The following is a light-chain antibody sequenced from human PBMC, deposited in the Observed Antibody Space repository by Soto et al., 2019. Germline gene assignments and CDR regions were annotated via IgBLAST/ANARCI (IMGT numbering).Light chain of an antibody. V-gene: IGKV3-11*01. J-gene: IGKJ1*01. CDR3: HQRNKWRT. CDR1: QSVSNY. Sequence: DIVLTQSPATLSLSPGERATLSCRASQSVSNYLAWYQQKPGKAPRLLIYDASNRPSGIPARFSGSGFGTDFTLTISSLEPEDFAVYYCHQRNKWRTFGQGTKVDIK. CDR2: DAS.